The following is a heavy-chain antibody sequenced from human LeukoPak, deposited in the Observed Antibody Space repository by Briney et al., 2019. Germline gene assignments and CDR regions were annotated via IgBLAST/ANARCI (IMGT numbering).Heavy chain of an antibody. CDR1: GYTFTDFY. Sequence: ASVTVSCKTSGYTFTDFYFYWLRQAPGQGLEWVGWIFPRNGDTNYAQKFQDRVTLPRDTSISTAYMELSRLTSDDTAIYYCARDGDSPMVDFDYWGQGTLVTVSS. CDR2: IFPRNGDT. J-gene: IGHJ4*02. V-gene: IGHV1-2*02. CDR3: ARDGDSPMVDFDY. D-gene: IGHD5-18*01.